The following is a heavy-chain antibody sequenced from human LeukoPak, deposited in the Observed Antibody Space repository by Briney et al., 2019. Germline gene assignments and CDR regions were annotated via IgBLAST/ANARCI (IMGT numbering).Heavy chain of an antibody. D-gene: IGHD6-13*01. CDR3: ARVAAAGTVDY. J-gene: IGHJ4*02. CDR1: GGSISSGGYS. CDR2: IYHNGNT. V-gene: IGHV4-30-2*01. Sequence: SETLSLTCTVSGGSISSGGYSWSWIRQPPGKGLEWIGYIYHNGNTYYSPSLKSRVTISVDRSKNQFSLKLSSVTAADTAVYYCARVAAAGTVDYWGQGTLVTVSS.